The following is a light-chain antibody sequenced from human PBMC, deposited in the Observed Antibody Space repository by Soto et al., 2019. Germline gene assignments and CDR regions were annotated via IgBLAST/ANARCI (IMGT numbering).Light chain of an antibody. V-gene: IGLV2-14*03. CDR2: DVT. CDR1: SSDFGGFNF. J-gene: IGLJ3*02. CDR3: SLYTGSDTWV. Sequence: QSVLTQPASVSGSPGQSITISCTGTSSDFGGFNFVSWYQHHPGEAPKLMIYDVTYRPSGVSNRFSGSKSANTASLSISGLQAEDEADYYCSLYTGSDTWVFGGGTQLTVL.